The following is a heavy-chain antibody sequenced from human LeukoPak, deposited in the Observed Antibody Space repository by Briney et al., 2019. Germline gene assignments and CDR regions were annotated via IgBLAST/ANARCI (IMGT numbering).Heavy chain of an antibody. CDR1: GFTFSSYA. CDR3: ASWYDFWSGYYYYGMDV. CDR2: ISYDGSNK. D-gene: IGHD3-3*01. J-gene: IGHJ6*02. Sequence: GRSLRLSCAASGFTFSSYAMHWVRQAPGKGLEWVAVISYDGSNKYYADSVKGRFTISRDNSKNTLYLQMNSLRAEDTAVYYCASWYDFWSGYYYYGMDVWGQGTTVTVSS. V-gene: IGHV3-30-3*01.